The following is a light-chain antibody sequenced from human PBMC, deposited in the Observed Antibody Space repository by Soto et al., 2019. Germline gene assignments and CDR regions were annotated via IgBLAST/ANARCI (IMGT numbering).Light chain of an antibody. J-gene: IGLJ1*01. CDR2: DVT. V-gene: IGLV2-14*03. CDR3: CSYRAYRSLEV. CDR1: NTDIGGYNY. Sequence: QSVLTQPDSVSASLGESITISCTGTNTDIGGYNYVSWYQQHPGKAPKLVIYDVTSRPSGIPHRFSGSKSGFTASLTISGLHAEDDAHYFCCSYRAYRSLEVFGTGTKLTVL.